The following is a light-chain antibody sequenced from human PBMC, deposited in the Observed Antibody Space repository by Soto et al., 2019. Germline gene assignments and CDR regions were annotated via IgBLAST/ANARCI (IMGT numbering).Light chain of an antibody. J-gene: IGKJ5*01. V-gene: IGKV3-11*01. CDR2: YAS. CDR3: QQSSNWQIT. CDR1: QIVSTY. Sequence: ETVLTLSPPTLSVSPGESATLSCRASQIVSTYLAWYQQKPGQTPRLLIYYASNRVTGIPARFRGSGSGTDFTLTISSLEPDDFAVYYCQQSSNWQITCGQATRR.